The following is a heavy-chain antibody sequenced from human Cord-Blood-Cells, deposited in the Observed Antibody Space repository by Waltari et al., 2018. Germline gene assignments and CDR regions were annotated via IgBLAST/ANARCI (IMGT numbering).Heavy chain of an antibody. Sequence: QLQLQESGPGLVKPSESLSLTCTVSGGSISSSSYYWGWIRQPPGKGLEWIGSIYYSGSTYYNPSLKSRVTISVDTSKNQFSLKLSSVTAADTAVYYCARPSLDYYYMDVWGKGTTVTVSS. CDR1: GGSISSSSYY. CDR3: ARPSLDYYYMDV. CDR2: IYYSGST. J-gene: IGHJ6*03. V-gene: IGHV4-39*01.